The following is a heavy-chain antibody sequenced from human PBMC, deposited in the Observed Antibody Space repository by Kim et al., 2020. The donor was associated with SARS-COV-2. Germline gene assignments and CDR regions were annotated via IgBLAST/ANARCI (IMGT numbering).Heavy chain of an antibody. Sequence: GGSLRLSCAASGFTFSSYSMNWVRQAPGKGLEWVSSISSSSSYIYYADSVKGRFTISRDNAKNSLYLQMNSLRAEDTAVYYCARDHGALLWFGELHYYFDGWGQATLVAVSS. CDR3: ARDHGALLWFGELHYYFDG. V-gene: IGHV3-21*01. J-gene: IGHJ4*02. D-gene: IGHD3-10*01. CDR1: GFTFSSYS. CDR2: ISSSSSYI.